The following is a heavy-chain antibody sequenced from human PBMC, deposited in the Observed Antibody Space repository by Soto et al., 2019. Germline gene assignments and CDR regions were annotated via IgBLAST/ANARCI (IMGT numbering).Heavy chain of an antibody. D-gene: IGHD6-13*01. V-gene: IGHV4-61*01. CDR1: GGSVSRGSYY. J-gene: IGHJ6*02. CDR3: ARDIAAAGSYYGMDV. CDR2: IYYSGST. Sequence: ASETLSLTCTVSGGSVSRGSYYWSWIRQPPGKGLEWIGYIYYSGSTNYNPSLKSRVTISVDTSKNQFSLKLSSVTAADTAVYYCARDIAAAGSYYGMDVWGQGTTVTVSS.